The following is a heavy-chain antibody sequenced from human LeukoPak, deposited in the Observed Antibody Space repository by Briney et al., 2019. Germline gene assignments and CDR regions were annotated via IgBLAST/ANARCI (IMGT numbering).Heavy chain of an antibody. CDR3: ARAHLRYFAVGNWFDP. CDR1: GGSFSGYY. CDR2: INHSGST. V-gene: IGHV4-34*01. J-gene: IGHJ5*02. Sequence: PSETLFLTCAVYGGSFSGYYWSWIRQPPGKGLEWIGEINHSGSTNYNPSLKSRVTISVDTSKNQFSLKLSSVTAADTAVYYCARAHLRYFAVGNWFDPWGQGTLVTVSS. D-gene: IGHD3-9*01.